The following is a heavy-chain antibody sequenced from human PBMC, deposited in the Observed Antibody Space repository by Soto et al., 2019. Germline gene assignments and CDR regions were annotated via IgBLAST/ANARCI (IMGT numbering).Heavy chain of an antibody. Sequence: SVKVSCKASGGTFSSYAISWVRQAPGQGLEWMGGIIPIFGTANYAQKFQGRVTITADESTSTAYMELSSLRSEDTAVYYCARVGNGSRWYQKYFQHWGQGTLVTFSS. D-gene: IGHD6-13*01. CDR1: GGTFSSYA. J-gene: IGHJ1*01. CDR2: IIPIFGTA. V-gene: IGHV1-69*13. CDR3: ARVGNGSRWYQKYFQH.